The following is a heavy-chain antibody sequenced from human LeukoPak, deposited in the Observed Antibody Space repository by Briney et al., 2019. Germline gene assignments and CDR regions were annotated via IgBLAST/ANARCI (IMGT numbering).Heavy chain of an antibody. D-gene: IGHD6-25*01. J-gene: IGHJ6*02. CDR1: AASISIYY. Sequence: SETLSLTCTVSAASISIYYWSWIRQPPGNGLEWVGYIYYSGDTNYNPSLKSRVTISLNTSKNQFSLKLSSVTAADTAVYYCARASGYSSGRGMDVWGQGTTVTVSS. CDR3: ARASGYSSGRGMDV. CDR2: IYYSGDT. V-gene: IGHV4-59*01.